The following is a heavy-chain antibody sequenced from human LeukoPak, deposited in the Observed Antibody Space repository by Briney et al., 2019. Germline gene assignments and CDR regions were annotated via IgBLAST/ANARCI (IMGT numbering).Heavy chain of an antibody. CDR2: INHSGST. Sequence: SETLSLTCAVYGGSFSGYYRSWIRQPPGKGLEWIGEINHSGSTNYNPSLKSRVTISVDTSKNQFTLKQSSVTPADTAVYYCARRADSQVSDDYWGQGTLVTVSS. CDR3: ARRADSQVSDDY. V-gene: IGHV4-34*01. J-gene: IGHJ4*02. CDR1: GGSFSGYY. D-gene: IGHD3/OR15-3a*01.